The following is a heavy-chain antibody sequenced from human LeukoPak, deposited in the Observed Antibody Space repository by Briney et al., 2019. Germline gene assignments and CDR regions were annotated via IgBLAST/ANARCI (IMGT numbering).Heavy chain of an antibody. V-gene: IGHV3-23*01. CDR3: AKDYKVRSGEPPIDY. CDR2: ISGSGGST. Sequence: PGGSLRLSCAASGFTFSTYAMNWVRQAPGKGLEWVSTISGSGGSTYYADSVKGRFTISRDNSRNTLYLQMISLRAEDTAVYYCAKDYKVRSGEPPIDYWGQGTLVTVSS. CDR1: GFTFSTYA. J-gene: IGHJ4*02. D-gene: IGHD7-27*01.